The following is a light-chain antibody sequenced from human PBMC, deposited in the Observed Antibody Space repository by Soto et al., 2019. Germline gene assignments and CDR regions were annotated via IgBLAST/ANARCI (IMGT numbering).Light chain of an antibody. CDR1: QSLSSSF. Sequence: ENVLTQSPGTLSLSPGERATLSCRASQSLSSSFLAWYRQKAGQAPRLLIYGASIRATGIPDRFSGSGSGTDFTLTISRLEPEDFAVYYGQQSGSAPTTFGGGTTVEIK. J-gene: IGKJ4*01. CDR3: QQSGSAPTT. CDR2: GAS. V-gene: IGKV3-20*01.